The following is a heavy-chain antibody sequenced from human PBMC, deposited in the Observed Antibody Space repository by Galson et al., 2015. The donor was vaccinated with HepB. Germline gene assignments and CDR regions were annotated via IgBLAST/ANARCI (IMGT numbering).Heavy chain of an antibody. D-gene: IGHD6-19*01. CDR2: ISSGGRNE. CDR1: GFTFSSCA. J-gene: IGHJ4*02. Sequence: SLRLSCAAPGFTFSSCAMHWVRQAPGKGLEWVAVISSGGRNEFYADPVRGRFTISRDNAKNTLYLQMNSLRPEDTAVYYCAKARGSGWYEVDYWGQGTLVTVSS. CDR3: AKARGSGWYEVDY. V-gene: IGHV3-30*18.